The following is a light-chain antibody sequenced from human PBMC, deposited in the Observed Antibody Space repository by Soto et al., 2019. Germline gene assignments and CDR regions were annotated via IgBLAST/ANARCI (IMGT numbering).Light chain of an antibody. Sequence: QSVLTQPPSVSGAAGQRVTISCTGSSSNIGAGYDVHWYQQLPGTAPKLLIYGNSSRPSGVPDRFSGSKSGTSASLAITGLQAEDEAYYYCQSYDSSLSGWVFGGGTKLTVL. J-gene: IGLJ3*02. CDR3: QSYDSSLSGWV. CDR2: GNS. CDR1: SSNIGAGYD. V-gene: IGLV1-40*01.